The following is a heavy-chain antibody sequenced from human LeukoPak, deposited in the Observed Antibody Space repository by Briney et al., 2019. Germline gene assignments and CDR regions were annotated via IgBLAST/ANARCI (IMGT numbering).Heavy chain of an antibody. CDR1: GFTFSDFT. V-gene: IGHV3-23*01. Sequence: GGSLRLSCAASGFTFSDFTMSWVRQAPGKGLEWASAISASADKTYYADSVKGRFTISRDNSKGTLYLQMNSLRAEDTALYYCARDFYDSSGYYYDYWGQGTLVTVSS. CDR2: ISASADKT. CDR3: ARDFYDSSGYYYDY. J-gene: IGHJ4*02. D-gene: IGHD3-22*01.